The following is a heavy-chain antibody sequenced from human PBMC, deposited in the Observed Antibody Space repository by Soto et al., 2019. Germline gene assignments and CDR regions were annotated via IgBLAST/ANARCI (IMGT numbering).Heavy chain of an antibody. V-gene: IGHV3-66*01. CDR2: IYSGGST. CDR3: ARYNWGRDAFDI. CDR1: GFTVSSNY. D-gene: IGHD1-1*01. J-gene: IGHJ3*02. Sequence: GGSMRLSCAASGFTVSSNYMSWVRQAPGKGLEWVSVIYSGGSTYYADSVKGRFTISGDNSKNTLYLQMNSLRAEDTAVYYCARYNWGRDAFDIWGQGTMVTVSS.